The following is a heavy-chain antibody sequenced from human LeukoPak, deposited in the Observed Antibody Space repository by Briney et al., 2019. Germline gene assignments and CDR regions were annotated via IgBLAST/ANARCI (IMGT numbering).Heavy chain of an antibody. V-gene: IGHV4-39*01. CDR3: ARGSYYDSSGYYNNWFDP. D-gene: IGHD3-22*01. Sequence: SETLSLTCTVSGGSISSSSYYWGWIRQPPGKGLEWIGSIYYSGSTYYNPSLKSRVTISVDTSKNQFSLKLSSVTAADTAVYYCARGSYYDSSGYYNNWFDPWGQGTLVTVSS. J-gene: IGHJ5*02. CDR1: GGSISSSSYY. CDR2: IYYSGST.